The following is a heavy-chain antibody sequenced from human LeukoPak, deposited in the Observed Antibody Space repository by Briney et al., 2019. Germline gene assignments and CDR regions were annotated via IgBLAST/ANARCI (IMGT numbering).Heavy chain of an antibody. CDR1: GYTFTSYG. V-gene: IGHV1-18*01. D-gene: IGHD2-2*01. CDR2: ISAYNGNT. Sequence: GASVKVSCKASGYTFTSYGISWVRQAPGQGLEWMGWISAYNGNTNYAQKLQGRVTMTTDTSTSTAYMELRSLRSDDTAVYYCAREAPDSRYCSSTSCYPYFDYWGQGTLVTVSA. CDR3: AREAPDSRYCSSTSCYPYFDY. J-gene: IGHJ4*02.